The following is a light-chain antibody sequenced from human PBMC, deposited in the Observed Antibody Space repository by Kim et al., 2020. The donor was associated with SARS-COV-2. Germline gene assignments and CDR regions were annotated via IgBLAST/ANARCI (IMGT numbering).Light chain of an antibody. V-gene: IGKV3-20*01. CDR1: QGVRSSL. Sequence: LSPGGRATRTCRASQGVRSSLLAGYQQKPGQAPGLLIYEAFKRVAGIPDRFSGSGSGTDFTLTISRPEPEDFAMYYCQQYGSSPYTFGQGTKLEI. CDR3: QQYGSSPYT. J-gene: IGKJ2*01. CDR2: EAF.